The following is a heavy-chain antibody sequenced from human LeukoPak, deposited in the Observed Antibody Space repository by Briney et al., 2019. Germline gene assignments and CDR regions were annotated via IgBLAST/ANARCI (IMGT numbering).Heavy chain of an antibody. CDR2: IIPIFGTA. Sequence: GASVKVSCKASGGTFSTYAINWVRQAPGQGLEWMGGIIPIFGTANYAQKFQGRVTITTDESTSTAYMELSSPRSEDTAVYYCARVFARSGEIRGSYYYYWGQGTLVTVSS. J-gene: IGHJ4*02. D-gene: IGHD1-26*01. CDR1: GGTFSTYA. CDR3: ARVFARSGEIRGSYYYY. V-gene: IGHV1-69*05.